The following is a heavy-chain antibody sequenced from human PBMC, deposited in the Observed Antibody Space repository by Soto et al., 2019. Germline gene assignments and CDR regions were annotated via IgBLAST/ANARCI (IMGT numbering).Heavy chain of an antibody. J-gene: IGHJ6*02. CDR3: ACIFSGGYSYGLYYYGTDV. V-gene: IGHV4-34*01. Sequence: LSLTCAVYGGSFSDYYWSWIRQPPGKGLEWIGEINHRGSTNYNPSLKSRVTISVDTSKNQFSLKLSSVTAADTAVYYCACIFSGGYSYGLYYYGTDVWGQETTVTVS. D-gene: IGHD5-18*01. CDR2: INHRGST. CDR1: GGSFSDYY.